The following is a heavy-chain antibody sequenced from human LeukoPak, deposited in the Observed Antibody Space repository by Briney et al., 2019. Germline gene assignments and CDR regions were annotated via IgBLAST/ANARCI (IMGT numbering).Heavy chain of an antibody. V-gene: IGHV4-59*01. CDR2: IDYSGST. D-gene: IGHD6-13*01. CDR1: GGSISSYY. CDR3: SRGLMMAIAGRGEFHY. J-gene: IGHJ4*02. Sequence: SETLSLTCIVSGGSISSYYWSWIRQPPGKGLEWIGYIDYSGSTNYNPSLKSRVTISVDTSKNKFSLKLSSVTAADTAVYYYSRGLMMAIAGRGEFHYWGQGTLVTVSS.